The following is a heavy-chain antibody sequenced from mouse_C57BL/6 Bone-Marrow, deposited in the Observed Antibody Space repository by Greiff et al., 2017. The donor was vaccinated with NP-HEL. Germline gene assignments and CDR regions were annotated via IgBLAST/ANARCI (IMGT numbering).Heavy chain of an antibody. D-gene: IGHD1-1*01. CDR1: GFTFSSYA. V-gene: IGHV5-4*01. CDR2: ISDGGSYT. J-gene: IGHJ4*01. CDR3: ARDLNYYGSTYAMDY. Sequence: EVMLVESGGGLVKPGGSLKLSCAASGFTFSSYAMSWVRQTPEKRLEWVATISDGGSYTYYPDNVKGRFTISRGNAKNNLYLQMSHLKSEDTAMYYCARDLNYYGSTYAMDYWGQGTSVTVSS.